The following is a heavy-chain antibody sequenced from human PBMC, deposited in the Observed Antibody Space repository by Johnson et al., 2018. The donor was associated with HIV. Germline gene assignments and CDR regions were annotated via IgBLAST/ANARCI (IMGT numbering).Heavy chain of an antibody. CDR1: GFTVSTNY. CDR3: ASRYTVDAFDI. V-gene: IGHV3-66*03. D-gene: IGHD1-1*01. CDR2: IHSGGTT. Sequence: VQLVESGGGLIQPGGSLRLSCAASGFTVSTNYMSWVRQAPGKGLEWVSLIHSGGTTFYADSVRGRFTISRDNSKNTLYLQMNSLRAEDTAVYYCASRYTVDAFDIWGQGTMVTVSS. J-gene: IGHJ3*02.